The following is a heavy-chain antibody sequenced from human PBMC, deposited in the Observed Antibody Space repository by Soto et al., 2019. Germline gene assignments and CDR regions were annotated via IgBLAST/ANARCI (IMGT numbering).Heavy chain of an antibody. D-gene: IGHD1-26*01. CDR1: GDTHTIYF. CDR3: ERGGSYYAH. Sequence: SVKVSCKASGDTHTIYFIHWLRQARGQGVEGMGWINSVSGGSNYAPRFQGSVAMTRDRSYATAFMELSRMRSEDRALYYCERGGSYYAHWGQGTLVTVSS. J-gene: IGHJ4*02. V-gene: IGHV1-2*02. CDR2: INSVSGGS.